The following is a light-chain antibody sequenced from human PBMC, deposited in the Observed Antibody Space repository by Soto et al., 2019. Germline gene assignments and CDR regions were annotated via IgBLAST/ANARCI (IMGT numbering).Light chain of an antibody. CDR1: QSLVSSNGNTF. Sequence: DVVMTQSPLSLPVTLGQPASISCRSSQSLVSSNGNTFLIWFQQRPCQSPRRLIYKVSNRDSAVPDRFTGRGSGTDFTLEISRVEAEDVGVYYCMQATHWPWTFGQGTKVEIK. V-gene: IGKV2-30*01. J-gene: IGKJ1*01. CDR2: KVS. CDR3: MQATHWPWT.